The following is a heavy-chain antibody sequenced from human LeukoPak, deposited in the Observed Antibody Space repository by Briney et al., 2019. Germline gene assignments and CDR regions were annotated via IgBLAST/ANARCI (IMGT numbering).Heavy chain of an antibody. CDR2: MNPNSGNT. CDR3: ARAHPSYTNDY. CDR1: GYTFTSYD. D-gene: IGHD2-2*02. Sequence: ASVKDSCKASGYTFTSYDINGVRQATGQGLEWMGWMNPNSGNTGYAQKFQGRVTMTRNTSISTAYMELSSLRSEDTAVYYCARAHPSYTNDYWGQGTLVTVSS. J-gene: IGHJ4*02. V-gene: IGHV1-8*01.